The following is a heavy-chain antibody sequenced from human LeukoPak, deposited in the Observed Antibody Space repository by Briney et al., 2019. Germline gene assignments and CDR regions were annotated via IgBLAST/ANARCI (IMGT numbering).Heavy chain of an antibody. Sequence: GGSLRLSCAASGFTFSSYSMNWVRQAPGKGLEWVSSISSSSSYIYYAGSVKGRFTISRDNAKNSLYLQMNSLRAEDTAVYYCARDQDTMVGYYYYGMDVWGQGTTVTVSS. D-gene: IGHD3-10*01. V-gene: IGHV3-21*01. J-gene: IGHJ6*02. CDR3: ARDQDTMVGYYYYGMDV. CDR1: GFTFSSYS. CDR2: ISSSSSYI.